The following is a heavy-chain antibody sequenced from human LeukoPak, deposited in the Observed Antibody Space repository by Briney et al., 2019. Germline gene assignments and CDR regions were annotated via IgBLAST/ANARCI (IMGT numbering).Heavy chain of an antibody. J-gene: IGHJ4*02. V-gene: IGHV1-18*01. CDR1: GYTFTSYG. CDR3: ARHCVRVGIAAAGHTFDY. CDR2: ISAYNGNT. D-gene: IGHD6-13*01. Sequence: ASVKVSCKASGYTFTSYGISWVRQAPGQGLEWMGWISAYNGNTNYAQKFQGRVTITADESTSTAYMELSSLRSEDTAVYYCARHCVRVGIAAAGHTFDYWGQGTLVTVSS.